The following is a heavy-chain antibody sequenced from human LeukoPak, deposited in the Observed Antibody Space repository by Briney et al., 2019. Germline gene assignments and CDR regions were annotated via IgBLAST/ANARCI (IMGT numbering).Heavy chain of an antibody. D-gene: IGHD2-15*01. Sequence: ASVKVSCKASGGTFSSCAISWVRQAPGQGLEWMGGIIPIFGTANYAQKFQGRVTITADESTSTAYMELSSLRSEDTAVYYCARWEGYCSGGSCSSGPIDYWGQGTLVTVSS. CDR3: ARWEGYCSGGSCSSGPIDY. V-gene: IGHV1-69*13. J-gene: IGHJ4*02. CDR2: IIPIFGTA. CDR1: GGTFSSCA.